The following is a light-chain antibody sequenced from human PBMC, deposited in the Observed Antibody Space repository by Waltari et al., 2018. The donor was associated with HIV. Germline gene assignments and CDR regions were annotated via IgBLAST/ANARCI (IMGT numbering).Light chain of an antibody. J-gene: IGLJ2*01. V-gene: IGLV2-14*01. CDR2: EVS. CDR1: SSDVGGYNY. CDR3: SSYTSSSNVV. Sequence: QSALTLPASVSGSPGQSITISCTGTSSDVGGYNYVSWYQQHPGKAPKLMIYEVSNRPSGVSNRFSGSKSGNTASLTISGLQAEDEADYYCSSYTSSSNVVFGGGTKLTVL.